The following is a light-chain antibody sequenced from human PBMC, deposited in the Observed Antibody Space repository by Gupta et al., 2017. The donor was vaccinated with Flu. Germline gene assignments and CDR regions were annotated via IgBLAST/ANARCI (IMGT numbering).Light chain of an antibody. CDR2: DDN. J-gene: IGLJ2*01. Sequence: GKNIGSKSSHWYQQKPGQAPVLVVYDDNDRPSGIPERFSGSNSGNTATLSINRVEAGDEADYYCQVWDRTSDPCVVFGGGTKLTVL. CDR3: QVWDRTSDPCVV. CDR1: NIGSKS. V-gene: IGLV3-21*02.